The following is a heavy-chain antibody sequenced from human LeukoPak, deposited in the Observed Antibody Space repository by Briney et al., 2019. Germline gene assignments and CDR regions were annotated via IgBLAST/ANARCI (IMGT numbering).Heavy chain of an antibody. D-gene: IGHD2-15*01. CDR2: IIPIFGAA. CDR3: ARVKVNCSGGSCDLYCFDY. J-gene: IGHJ4*02. CDR1: GRTFSSYA. Sequence: SVKASCKPSGRTFSSYAISWLRQAPGQGVEWMGGIIPIFGAANYAQKFQGRVTITADESTSRAYMELSSLRSGDTAVYYCARVKVNCSGGSCDLYCFDYWGQGTLVTVSS. V-gene: IGHV1-69*13.